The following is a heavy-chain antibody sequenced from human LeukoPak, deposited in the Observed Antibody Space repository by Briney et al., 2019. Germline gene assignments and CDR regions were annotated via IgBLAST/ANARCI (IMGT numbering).Heavy chain of an antibody. V-gene: IGHV1-69*13. CDR2: IIPIFGTA. Sequence: SVKVSCKASGGTFSSYAISWVRQAPGQGLEWMGGIIPIFGTANYAQKFQGRVTITADESTSTAYMELSSLRSEDTAVYYCARDQHYYGSGSYYEYYYYGMDVWGQGTTVTVSS. CDR3: ARDQHYYGSGSYYEYYYYGMDV. D-gene: IGHD3-10*01. J-gene: IGHJ6*02. CDR1: GGTFSSYA.